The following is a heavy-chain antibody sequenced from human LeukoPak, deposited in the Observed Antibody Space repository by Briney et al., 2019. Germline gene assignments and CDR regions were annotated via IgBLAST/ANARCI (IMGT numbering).Heavy chain of an antibody. J-gene: IGHJ4*02. CDR3: ASLYYYGSGSDPFDY. V-gene: IGHV3-23*01. CDR2: ISPSGSTT. D-gene: IGHD3-10*01. CDR1: GFTFSSYA. Sequence: GGSLRLSCAASGFTFSSYAMTWVRQAPGKGLEWVSSISPSGSTTYYADSVKGRFTISRDNSKNTLYLQMNSLRAEDTAVYYCASLYYYGSGSDPFDYWGQGTLVTVSS.